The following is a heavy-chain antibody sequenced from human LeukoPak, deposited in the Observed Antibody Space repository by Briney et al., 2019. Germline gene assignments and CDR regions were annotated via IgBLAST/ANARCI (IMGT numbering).Heavy chain of an antibody. J-gene: IGHJ3*02. CDR2: ISSSGNTI. CDR3: ARGPSIAARYDAFDI. CDR1: EFTFASYE. Sequence: GGSLRLSCAASEFTFASYELNWVRQAPGKGLEWVSYISSSGNTISYADSVKGRFTISRDNAKNSLYLQVISLRAEDTAVYYCARGPSIAARYDAFDIWGQGTMVTVSS. D-gene: IGHD6-6*01. V-gene: IGHV3-48*03.